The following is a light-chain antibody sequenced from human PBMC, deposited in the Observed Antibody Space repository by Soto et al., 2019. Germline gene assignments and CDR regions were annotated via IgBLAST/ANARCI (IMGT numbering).Light chain of an antibody. CDR3: SSYTSSSTYV. CDR2: DVS. CDR1: SSDVGGYNY. Sequence: QSVLTQPASVSGSPGQSITISCTGTSSDVGGYNYVSRYQQHPGKAPKLMIYDVSNRPSGVSNRFSGSKSGNTASLTTSGLQAEDEADYYCSSYTSSSTYVFGTGNKVTVL. J-gene: IGLJ1*01. V-gene: IGLV2-14*01.